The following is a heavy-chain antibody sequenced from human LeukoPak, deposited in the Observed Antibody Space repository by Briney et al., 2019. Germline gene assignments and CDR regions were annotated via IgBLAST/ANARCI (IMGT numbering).Heavy chain of an antibody. J-gene: IGHJ4*02. CDR2: IYHSGST. CDR1: GGSISSGGYS. CDR3: ARETGRYGDYVSDY. D-gene: IGHD4-17*01. Sequence: ASETLSLTCAVSGGSISSGGYSWSWIRQPPGKGLEWIGYIYHSGSTYYNPSLMSRVTISVDRSKNQFSLKLSSVTAADTAVYYCARETGRYGDYVSDYWGQGTLVTVSS. V-gene: IGHV4-30-2*01.